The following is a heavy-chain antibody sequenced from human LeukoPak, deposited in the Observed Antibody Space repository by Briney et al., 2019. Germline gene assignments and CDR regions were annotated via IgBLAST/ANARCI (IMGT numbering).Heavy chain of an antibody. CDR3: ARIGYASAWSGTAFDV. Sequence: ESGPALVKPTQTLTLTCTFSGFSLSSNGMRVAWIRQPPGKALEWLARIDWDDDKYYSTSLKTRLIISKDTSKNQVVLTMTNMDPVDTATYYCARIGYASAWSGTAFDVWGQGTMVTVSS. V-gene: IGHV2-70*04. CDR2: IDWDDDK. J-gene: IGHJ3*01. D-gene: IGHD6-19*01. CDR1: GFSLSSNGMR.